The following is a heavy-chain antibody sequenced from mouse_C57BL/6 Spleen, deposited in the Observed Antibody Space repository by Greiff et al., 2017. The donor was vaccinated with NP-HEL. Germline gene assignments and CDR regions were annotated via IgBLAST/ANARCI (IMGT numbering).Heavy chain of an antibody. CDR1: GYAFTNYL. D-gene: IGHD1-1*01. V-gene: IGHV1-54*01. Sequence: QVQLKQSGAELVRPGTSVKVSCKASGYAFTNYLIEWVKQRPGQGLEWIGVINPGSGGTNYNEKFKGKATLTADKSSSTAYMQLSSLTSEDSAVYCCARAPLYYYGSSYEGDYAMDYWGQGTSVTVSS. CDR2: INPGSGGT. CDR3: ARAPLYYYGSSYEGDYAMDY. J-gene: IGHJ4*01.